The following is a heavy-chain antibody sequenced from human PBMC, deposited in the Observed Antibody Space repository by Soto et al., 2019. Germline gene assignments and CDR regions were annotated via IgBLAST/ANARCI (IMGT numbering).Heavy chain of an antibody. V-gene: IGHV4-39*07. J-gene: IGHJ4*02. CDR1: SGSINSSIYY. D-gene: IGHD2-8*02. Sequence: XXTLSLTCTFSSGSINSSIYYWGWIRQPRGKGLEWIGXIYYSXSTNYNTSLKXXVTISVDXXKNQFSLKLTSVTAADTAVYYCARDKITGIFDYWGQGTLVTVSS. CDR2: IYYSXST. CDR3: ARDKITGIFDY.